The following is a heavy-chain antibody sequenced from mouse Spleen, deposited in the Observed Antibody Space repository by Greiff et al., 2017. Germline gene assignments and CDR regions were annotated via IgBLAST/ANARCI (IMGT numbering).Heavy chain of an antibody. CDR1: GYTFTDYE. CDR2: IDPETGGT. V-gene: IGHV1-15*01. CDR3: TRSREYGSPLDY. J-gene: IGHJ4*01. Sequence: VHLVESGAELVRPGASVTLSCKASGYTFTDYEMHWVKQTPVHGLEWIGAIDPETGGTAYNQKFKGKAILTADKSSSTAYMELRSLTSEDSAVYYCTRSREYGSPLDYWGQGTSVTVSS. D-gene: IGHD1-1*01.